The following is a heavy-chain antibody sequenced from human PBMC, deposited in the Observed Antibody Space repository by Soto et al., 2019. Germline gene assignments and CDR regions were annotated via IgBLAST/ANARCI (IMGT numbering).Heavy chain of an antibody. CDR1: GFTFSSYS. CDR3: ASQPHCSGGSCYALNWFDP. J-gene: IGHJ5*02. D-gene: IGHD2-15*01. V-gene: IGHV3-48*02. CDR2: ISSSSSTI. Sequence: GGSLRLSCAASGFTFSSYSRNWVRQAPGKGREWVSYISSSSSTIYYADSVKGRFTISRDNAKNSLYLQRNSLRDEDTAVYYCASQPHCSGGSCYALNWFDPWGQGTLVTVS.